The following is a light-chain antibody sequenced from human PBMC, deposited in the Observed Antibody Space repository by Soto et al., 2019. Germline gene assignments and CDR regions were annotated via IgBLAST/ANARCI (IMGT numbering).Light chain of an antibody. J-gene: IGKJ1*01. CDR2: GAS. CDR1: QSVSSN. V-gene: IGKV3-15*01. Sequence: EIVMTQSPATLSVSPGERATLSCRASQSVSSNLAWYQQKPGQAPRLLIYGASTRATGIPARFSGSGSGTEFSLTRSSLQSEDFAVYYCQQYNNWLPITFGQGTKMEI. CDR3: QQYNNWLPIT.